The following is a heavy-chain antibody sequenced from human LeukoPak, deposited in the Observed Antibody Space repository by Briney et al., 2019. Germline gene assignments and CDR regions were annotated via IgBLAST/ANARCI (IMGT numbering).Heavy chain of an antibody. CDR2: INHSGST. J-gene: IGHJ4*02. Sequence: SETLSLTCAVYGGSFSGYHWSWIRQPPGLGLEWIGEINHSGSTNYNPSLKSRVTISVDTSKNQFPLKLSSVTAADTAVYYCARGHTDYYGSGSPGWGQGTLVTVSS. V-gene: IGHV4-34*01. CDR3: ARGHTDYYGSGSPG. CDR1: GGSFSGYH. D-gene: IGHD3-10*01.